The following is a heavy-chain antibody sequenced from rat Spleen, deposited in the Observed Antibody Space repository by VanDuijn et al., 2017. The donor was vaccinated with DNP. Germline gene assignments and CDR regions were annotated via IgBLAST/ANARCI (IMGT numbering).Heavy chain of an antibody. D-gene: IGHD1-1*01. CDR1: GFIFSNYW. J-gene: IGHJ3*01. CDR3: TRETFYDSGARWFPY. V-gene: IGHV5-31*01. Sequence: EVQLVESGGGPVQPGRSLKLSCVASGFIFSNYWMTWIRQAPGKGLEWVASISNTADNTYYSDSVKGRFSLSRDNAKSTLYLQMNSLRSEDTATYYCTRETFYDSGARWFPYWGQGTLVTVSS. CDR2: ISNTADNT.